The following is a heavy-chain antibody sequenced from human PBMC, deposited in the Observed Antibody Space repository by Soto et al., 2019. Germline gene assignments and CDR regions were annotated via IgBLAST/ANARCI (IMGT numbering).Heavy chain of an antibody. CDR1: GFTFSSYW. CDR2: IKQDGSEK. J-gene: IGHJ4*02. V-gene: IGHV3-7*04. CDR3: ARDLASTTIPNY. Sequence: EVQLVESGGGLVQPGGSLRLSCAASGFTFSSYWMSWVRQAPGKGLEWVANIKQDGSEKYYVDSVKGRFTISRNNAKNSLYLQMNGLRAEETAGYYRARDLASTTIPNYWGQGTLVTVSS. D-gene: IGHD4-17*01.